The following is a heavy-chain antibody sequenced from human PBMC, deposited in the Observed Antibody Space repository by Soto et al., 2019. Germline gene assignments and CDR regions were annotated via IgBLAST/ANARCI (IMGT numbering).Heavy chain of an antibody. J-gene: IGHJ4*02. CDR2: INHSGST. Sequence: TLSLTCAVYGGSFSGYYWSWIRQPPGKGLEWIGEINHSGSTNYNPSLKSRVTISVDTSKNQFSLKLSSVTAADTAVYYCARRGMYSSSYPHYWGQGTLVTVSS. CDR1: GGSFSGYY. D-gene: IGHD6-6*01. CDR3: ARRGMYSSSYPHY. V-gene: IGHV4-34*01.